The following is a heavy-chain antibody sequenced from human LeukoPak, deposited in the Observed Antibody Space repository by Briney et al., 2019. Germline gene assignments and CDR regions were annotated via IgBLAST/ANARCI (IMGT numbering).Heavy chain of an antibody. J-gene: IGHJ3*02. CDR3: AKTRDGDAFDI. CDR1: GFTFSSYS. D-gene: IGHD5-24*01. Sequence: PGGSLRLSCAASGFTFSSYSMNWVRQAPGKGLEWASSISSSSSYIYYADSVKGRFTISGDNAKNSLYLQMNTLRAEDTAVYYCAKTRDGDAFDIWGQGTMLTVSS. V-gene: IGHV3-21*01. CDR2: ISSSSSYI.